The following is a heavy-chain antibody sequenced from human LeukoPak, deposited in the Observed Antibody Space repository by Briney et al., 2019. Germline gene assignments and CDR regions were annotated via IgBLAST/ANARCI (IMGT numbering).Heavy chain of an antibody. CDR3: ARDNCGGDCEDY. J-gene: IGHJ4*02. D-gene: IGHD2-21*01. Sequence: GASVKVSCKASGYTLTDYYIHWVRQAPGQGLEWMGWINPNGGATNYPQKFQGRVTMTTDTSISTAYMEPSRLTSDDTALYYCARDNCGGDCEDYWGQGSQVTVSS. CDR2: INPNGGAT. CDR1: GYTLTDYY. V-gene: IGHV1-2*02.